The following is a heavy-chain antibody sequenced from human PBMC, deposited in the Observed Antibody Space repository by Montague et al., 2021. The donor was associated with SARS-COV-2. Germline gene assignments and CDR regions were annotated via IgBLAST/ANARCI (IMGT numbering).Heavy chain of an antibody. Sequence: SLRLSCAASGFTFSSYAMHWVRQAPGKGLEWVAVISYDGSNKYYADFVKGRFTISRDNSKNTLYLQMNSLRAEDTAVYYCAREARYFDWLPSLYYYYGMDVWGQGTTVTASS. J-gene: IGHJ6*02. CDR2: ISYDGSNK. D-gene: IGHD3-9*01. CDR1: GFTFSSYA. V-gene: IGHV3-30-3*01. CDR3: AREARYFDWLPSLYYYYGMDV.